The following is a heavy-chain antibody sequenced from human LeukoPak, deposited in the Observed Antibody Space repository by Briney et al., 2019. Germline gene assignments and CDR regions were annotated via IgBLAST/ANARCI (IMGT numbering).Heavy chain of an antibody. CDR1: GGSISSYY. V-gene: IGHV4-59*01. CDR3: ARAGYGGNSNTLDY. CDR2: IYYSGST. J-gene: IGHJ4*02. Sequence: PSETLSLTCTVSGGSISSYYWSWIRQPPGKGLEWIGYIYYSGSTNYNPSLKSRDTISVDTSKNQFSLKLSSVTAADTAVYYCARAGYGGNSNTLDYWGQGTLVTVSS. D-gene: IGHD4-23*01.